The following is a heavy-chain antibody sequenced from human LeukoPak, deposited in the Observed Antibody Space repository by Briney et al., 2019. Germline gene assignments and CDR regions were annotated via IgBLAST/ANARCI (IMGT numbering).Heavy chain of an antibody. Sequence: ASVKVSCKASAYTFTGYYMHWVRQAPGQGLEWTGWIDPNNADTDYAQKFQGRVTMTRDRSISTTYMELSRLTSDDTAVYYCARRSRNGLDAFDIWGQGTMVTVSS. CDR1: AYTFTGYY. CDR2: IDPNNADT. D-gene: IGHD1-14*01. J-gene: IGHJ3*02. V-gene: IGHV1-2*02. CDR3: ARRSRNGLDAFDI.